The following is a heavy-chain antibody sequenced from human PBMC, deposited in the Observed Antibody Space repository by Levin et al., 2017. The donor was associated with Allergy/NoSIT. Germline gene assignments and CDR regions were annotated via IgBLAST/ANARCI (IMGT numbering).Heavy chain of an antibody. CDR3: ARRLWGRYDY. J-gene: IGHJ4*02. D-gene: IGHD3-16*01. Sequence: GGSLRLSCAASGFTFIDYYMGWIRQAPGKGLEWVSYITKTGSPTHYADSVRGRFTISRDNTKNSLYLQMNSLRSEDTAVYYCARRLWGRYDYWGQGTLVTVAS. V-gene: IGHV3-11*01. CDR2: ITKTGSPT. CDR1: GFTFIDYY.